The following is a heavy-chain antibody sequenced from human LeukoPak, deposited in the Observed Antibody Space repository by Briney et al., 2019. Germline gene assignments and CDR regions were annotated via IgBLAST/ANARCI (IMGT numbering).Heavy chain of an antibody. CDR3: AREAVGGVIVRHYYYYMDV. CDR2: IYYSGST. Sequence: PETLSLTCTVSGGSISSSSYYWGWIRQPPGKGLEWIGSIYYSGSTYYNPSLKSRVTISVDTSKNQFSLKLSSVTAADTAVYYCAREAVGGVIVRHYYYYMDVWGKGTTVTVSS. CDR1: GGSISSSSYY. J-gene: IGHJ6*03. D-gene: IGHD3-16*02. V-gene: IGHV4-39*07.